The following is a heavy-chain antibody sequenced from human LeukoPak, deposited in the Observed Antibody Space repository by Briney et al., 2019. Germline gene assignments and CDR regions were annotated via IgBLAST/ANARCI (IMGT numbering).Heavy chain of an antibody. CDR3: ARAGVKWIQLWLNPYYYGMDV. CDR2: IYYSGST. V-gene: IGHV4-59*01. J-gene: IGHJ6*02. Sequence: SETLSLTCTVSGGSISSYYWSWIRQPPGKGLEWIGYIYYSGSTNYNPSLKSRVTISVDTSKNQFSLKLSSVTAADTAVYYCARAGVKWIQLWLNPYYYGMDVWGQGTTVTVSS. CDR1: GGSISSYY. D-gene: IGHD5-18*01.